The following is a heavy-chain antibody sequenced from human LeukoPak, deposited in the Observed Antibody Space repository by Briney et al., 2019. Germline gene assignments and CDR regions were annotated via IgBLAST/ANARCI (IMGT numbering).Heavy chain of an antibody. CDR1: GFTFSDYA. CDR3: AKLGCTSTSCYVNC. D-gene: IGHD2-2*01. CDR2: INGGSGGST. V-gene: IGHV3-23*01. Sequence: LSGGSLRLSCTASGFTFSDYAMSWVRQAPGKGLEWVSTINGGSGGSTSYSDSVKGRFTISRDNSKNTLHLQMNSLRAEDTAIYYCAKLGCTSTSCYVNCWGQGTQVTVSS. J-gene: IGHJ4*02.